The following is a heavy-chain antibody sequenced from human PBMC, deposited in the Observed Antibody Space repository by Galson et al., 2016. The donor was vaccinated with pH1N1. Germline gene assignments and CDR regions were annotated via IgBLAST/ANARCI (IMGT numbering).Heavy chain of an antibody. J-gene: IGHJ6*02. Sequence: ALVKPTQTLTLTCTFSGFSLSTSGMSVTWARQPPGKALEWLALIDWDANKYYSTSFKTRLTISKDTSRNQVVLIMTNMDPVDTATYYWTRSLYGDYVGGMDVWGQGTTVTVSS. CDR1: GFSLSTSGMS. V-gene: IGHV2-70*20. D-gene: IGHD4-17*01. CDR2: IDWDANK. CDR3: TRSLYGDYVGGMDV.